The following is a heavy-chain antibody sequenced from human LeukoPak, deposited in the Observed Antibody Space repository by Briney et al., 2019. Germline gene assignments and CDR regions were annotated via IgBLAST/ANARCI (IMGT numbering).Heavy chain of an antibody. CDR2: IYPGDSDT. Sequence: GESLKISRKGSGYSFTSYWIGWVRQMPGKGLEWMGIIYPGDSDTRYSPSFQGQVTISADKSISTAYLQWSSLKASDTAMYYCAGTYYYGSGSYWPNWFDPWGQGTLVTVSS. CDR3: AGTYYYGSGSYWPNWFDP. CDR1: GYSFTSYW. D-gene: IGHD3-10*01. J-gene: IGHJ5*02. V-gene: IGHV5-51*01.